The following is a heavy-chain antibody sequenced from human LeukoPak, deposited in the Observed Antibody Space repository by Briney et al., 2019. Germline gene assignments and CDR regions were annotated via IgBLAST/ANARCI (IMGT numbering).Heavy chain of an antibody. CDR1: GYSFTSYW. CDR2: IYPGDSDT. CDR3: ARHERAAAAPFDY. J-gene: IGHJ4*02. D-gene: IGHD6-13*01. Sequence: GESLKISCKGSGYSFTSYWIGWVRQMPGKGLERMGIIYPGDSDTRYSPSFRGQVTISADKSISTAYLQWSSLKASDTAMYYCARHERAAAAPFDYWGQGTLVTVSS. V-gene: IGHV5-51*01.